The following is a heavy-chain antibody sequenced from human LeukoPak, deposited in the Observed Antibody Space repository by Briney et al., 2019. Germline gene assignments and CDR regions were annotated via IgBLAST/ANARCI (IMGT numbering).Heavy chain of an antibody. Sequence: GGSLRLSCAASGFNFNKYDMTWARQAPGKGLEWVSTITGRSDKTYYTDSVKGRFVTSRDNSKDTLYLQMNSLRAEDTALYYCAKGGWLDDLGQGAPVTVSS. V-gene: IGHV3-23*01. D-gene: IGHD6-19*01. CDR3: AKGGWLDD. CDR1: GFNFNKYD. J-gene: IGHJ4*02. CDR2: ITGRSDKT.